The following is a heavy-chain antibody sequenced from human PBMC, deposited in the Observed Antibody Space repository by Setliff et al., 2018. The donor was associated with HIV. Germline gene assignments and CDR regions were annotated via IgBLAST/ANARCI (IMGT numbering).Heavy chain of an antibody. J-gene: IGHJ6*03. Sequence: ASVKVSCKASGYTFISYYIHWVRQAPGQGLEWMGIINSSGDSTSYAQKFQGRVTMTRDTSTSTVYMELSSLTYEDTAVYYCARTPRIMVTLKGEYYYYYMDVWGKGTTVTVSS. CDR1: GYTFISYY. CDR2: INSSGDST. CDR3: ARTPRIMVTLKGEYYYYYMDV. V-gene: IGHV1-46*01. D-gene: IGHD2-8*01.